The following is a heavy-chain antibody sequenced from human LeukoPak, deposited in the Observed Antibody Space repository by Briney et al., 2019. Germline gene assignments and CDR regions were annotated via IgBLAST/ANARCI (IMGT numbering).Heavy chain of an antibody. Sequence: GGSLRLSCAASGFSSSSYAMSWVRQAPGKGLEWVSTIRGSGTNTDYADSVKGRFTISRDNSKNTLYLQMNSLRAGDTAVYYCARDDRYCSGGSCYSNWFDPWGQGTLVTVSS. J-gene: IGHJ5*02. CDR1: GFSSSSYA. CDR2: IRGSGTNT. CDR3: ARDDRYCSGGSCYSNWFDP. D-gene: IGHD2-15*01. V-gene: IGHV3-23*01.